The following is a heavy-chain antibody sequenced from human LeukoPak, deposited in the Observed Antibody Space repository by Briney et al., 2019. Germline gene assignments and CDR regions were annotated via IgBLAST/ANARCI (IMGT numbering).Heavy chain of an antibody. CDR1: GDSVSSNSAA. J-gene: IGHJ4*02. Sequence: SQTLSLTCALSGDSVSSNSAAWHWIRQSPSRGLEWLGRTYYKSKWYNDYAVSVKSRITINPDTSENQFSLQLNSVTPEDTAVYYCTRDSGSYSTSYRFDSWGQGTLVTVSS. CDR3: TRDSGSYSTSYRFDS. D-gene: IGHD6-6*01. V-gene: IGHV6-1*01. CDR2: TYYKSKWYN.